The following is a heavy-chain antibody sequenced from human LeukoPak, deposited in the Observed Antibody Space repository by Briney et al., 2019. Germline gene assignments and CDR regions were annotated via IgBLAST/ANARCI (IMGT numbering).Heavy chain of an antibody. CDR2: IYDRGST. Sequence: PSETLSLTCTVSGGSISSYYWSWIRQPPGKGLEWIGYIYDRGSTNYNPSLKSRVTISIDTSKNQFSLKLSSVTAADTDVYYCARGAESGFDYWGQGTLVTVSS. D-gene: IGHD3-10*01. CDR3: ARGAESGFDY. V-gene: IGHV4-59*12. J-gene: IGHJ4*02. CDR1: GGSISSYY.